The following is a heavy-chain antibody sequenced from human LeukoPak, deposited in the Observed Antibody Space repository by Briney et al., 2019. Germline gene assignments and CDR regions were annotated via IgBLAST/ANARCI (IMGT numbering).Heavy chain of an antibody. CDR2: ISYDGTNK. J-gene: IGHJ4*02. Sequence: HPGRSLRLSCAATGITFNIYGMHWVRQAPGKVLDSVTVISYDGTNKYYADSVKGRFALSRDISKNTLYLQMNSLKTEDTAVYFCARSRGTLLRDALEYWGQGTLVTVSS. V-gene: IGHV3-30*03. D-gene: IGHD1-1*01. CDR1: GITFNIYG. CDR3: ARSRGTLLRDALEY.